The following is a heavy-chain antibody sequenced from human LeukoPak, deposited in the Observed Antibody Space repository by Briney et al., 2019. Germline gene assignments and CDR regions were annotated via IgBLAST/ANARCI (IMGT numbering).Heavy chain of an antibody. J-gene: IGHJ5*02. V-gene: IGHV4-59*01. CDR1: RGSISGYS. D-gene: IGHD4/OR15-4a*01. CDR2: IYYSGDT. Sequence: SETLSLTCTVSRGSISGYSWSWIRQSPGGGLDWIGYIYYSGDTAYNPSLRSRVTLSVDTSKNQFSLQLRSVTTADTAVYYCVRGPYGASISKWFDPWGQGTQVIVSP. CDR3: VRGPYGASISKWFDP.